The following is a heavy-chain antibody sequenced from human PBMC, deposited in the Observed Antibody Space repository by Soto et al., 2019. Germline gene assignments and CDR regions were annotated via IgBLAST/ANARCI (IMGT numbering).Heavy chain of an antibody. J-gene: IGHJ6*02. CDR1: GYIFVNYG. D-gene: IGHD3-16*01. V-gene: IGHV1-18*01. CDR3: VMVDNYVTPTPQDV. Sequence: QVQLVQSGDEVKKPGASVKVSCKAPGYIFVNYGIAWVRQAPGQGLEWMGWISPYTGNTHSASKVQGRLTMTTDTSTSTAYMDLGSLTSDDTAMYYCVMVDNYVTPTPQDVWGQGTTVTVSS. CDR2: ISPYTGNT.